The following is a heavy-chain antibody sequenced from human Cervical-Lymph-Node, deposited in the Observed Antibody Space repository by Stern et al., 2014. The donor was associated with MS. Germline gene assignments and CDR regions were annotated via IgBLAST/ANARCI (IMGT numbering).Heavy chain of an antibody. J-gene: IGHJ6*02. V-gene: IGHV1-58*01. CDR1: GFTFTSSA. CDR3: AAEYHYYYGMDV. CDR2: IVVGSGNT. Sequence: VQLVQSGPEVKKPGTSVKVSCKASGFTFTSSAVQWVRQARGQLLEWIGWIVVGSGNTNYAQKFQERVTITRDMSTSTAYMELSSLRSEDTAVYYCAAEYHYYYGMDVWGQGTTVTVSS.